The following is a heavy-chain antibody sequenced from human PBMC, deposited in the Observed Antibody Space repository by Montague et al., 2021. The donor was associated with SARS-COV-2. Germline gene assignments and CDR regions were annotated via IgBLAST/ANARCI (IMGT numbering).Heavy chain of an antibody. CDR2: IRHGGST. CDR3: ARGLGVAVINRFDY. V-gene: IGHV4-34*01. D-gene: IGHD3-22*01. J-gene: IGHJ4*02. CDR1: GAPFSGYY. Sequence: SETLSLTCAASGAPFSGYYWSWIRQPPGKGLEWIGEIRHGGSTNYNPSLKSRITMSVDTSKNRFSLKLDSMTAADTAVYYCARGLGVAVINRFDYWGQGSLGTGSS.